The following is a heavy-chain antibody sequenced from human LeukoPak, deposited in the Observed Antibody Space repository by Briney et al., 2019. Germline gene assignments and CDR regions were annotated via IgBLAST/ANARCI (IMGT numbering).Heavy chain of an antibody. Sequence: KPGGSLRLSCAASGFTFSDYYMSWIRQAPGKGLEWVSYISSSGSTIYYADSVKGRFTISRDNAKNSLYLQMNSLRAEDTAVYYCARVNKRMIVVVISPQPLDYWGQGTLVTVSS. CDR2: ISSSGSTI. CDR3: ARVNKRMIVVVISPQPLDY. V-gene: IGHV3-11*01. CDR1: GFTFSDYY. J-gene: IGHJ4*02. D-gene: IGHD3-22*01.